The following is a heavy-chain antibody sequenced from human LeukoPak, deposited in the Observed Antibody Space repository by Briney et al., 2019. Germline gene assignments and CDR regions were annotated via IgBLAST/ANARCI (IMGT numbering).Heavy chain of an antibody. CDR1: GGSTNDYY. Sequence: MASETLSLTCTVSGGSTNDYYWTWIRQPPGKGLEWIGYICYSGSTNYNPSLKSRVTISVDTSKNQFSLKLNSVTAADTAVYYCARGDYNGGNRYFDYWGQGALVTVSP. CDR2: ICYSGST. D-gene: IGHD3-10*01. CDR3: ARGDYNGGNRYFDY. V-gene: IGHV4-59*01. J-gene: IGHJ4*02.